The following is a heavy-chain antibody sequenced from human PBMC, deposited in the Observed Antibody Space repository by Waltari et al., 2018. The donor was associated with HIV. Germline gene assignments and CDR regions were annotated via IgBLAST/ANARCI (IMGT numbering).Heavy chain of an antibody. V-gene: IGHV4-39*01. CDR3: ARHSGPYVHFFDL. D-gene: IGHD3-16*01. CDR2: VYYGGKT. Sequence: HLQESGPALVKPSETLSLSCSVSGVPLTSKNYYWGWVRQSPGKRLDWIASVYYGGKTYNNPSLKSRLSLSLDTSKNRLSLNVTSVTAADTAVYYCARHSGPYVHFFDLWGRGTLVTVTS. CDR1: GVPLTSKNYY. J-gene: IGHJ2*01.